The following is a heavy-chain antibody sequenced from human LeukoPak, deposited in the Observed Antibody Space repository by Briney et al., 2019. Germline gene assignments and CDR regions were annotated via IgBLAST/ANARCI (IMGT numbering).Heavy chain of an antibody. D-gene: IGHD3-10*01. CDR1: GLTFSAYG. J-gene: IGHJ4*02. CDR3: ARGLWFGPTFDY. Sequence: GTSLRLSCAASGLTFSAYGMHWVRQAPGKGLEWVAVMWSDGTNKYYAESVRGRFTISRDNSKNTLYLQMNTLIIEDTAVYYCARGLWFGPTFDYWGQGTLITASS. CDR2: MWSDGTNK. V-gene: IGHV3-33*01.